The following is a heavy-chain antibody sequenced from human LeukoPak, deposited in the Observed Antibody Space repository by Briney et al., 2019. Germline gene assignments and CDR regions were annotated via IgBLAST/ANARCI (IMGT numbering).Heavy chain of an antibody. CDR3: ARYPTGDCSSTSCYTWWFDP. D-gene: IGHD2-2*02. CDR2: IIPIFGTA. V-gene: IGHV1-69*13. Sequence: SVKVSCKASVGTFSSYAISWVRQAPGQGLEWMGGIIPIFGTANYAQKCQGRVTIIADESTSTAYMELSSLRSEDTAVYYCARYPTGDCSSTSCYTWWFDPWGQGTLVTVSS. J-gene: IGHJ5*02. CDR1: VGTFSSYA.